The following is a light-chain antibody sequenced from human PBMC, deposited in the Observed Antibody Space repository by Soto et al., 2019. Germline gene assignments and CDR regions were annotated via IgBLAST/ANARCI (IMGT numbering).Light chain of an antibody. CDR3: QQYSGWRPWT. J-gene: IGKJ1*01. CDR2: GAS. V-gene: IGKV3-15*01. Sequence: EIVMTQSPATLSMSPGQRATLSCRASQSVSSNLAWYQQKPGQDPRHLIYGASTRATAIPAGFSGSGHGTEYTLTVSRLQSEDFAVYYCQQYSGWRPWTFGEGTKVDIK. CDR1: QSVSSN.